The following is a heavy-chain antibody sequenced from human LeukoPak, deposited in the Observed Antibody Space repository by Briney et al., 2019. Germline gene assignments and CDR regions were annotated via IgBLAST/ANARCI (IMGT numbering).Heavy chain of an antibody. J-gene: IGHJ4*02. V-gene: IGHV1-18*04. CDR3: ARETYSNILTGTDY. D-gene: IGHD3-9*01. CDR1: GYTFTGYY. CDR2: ISTYDDNI. Sequence: GASVTVSCKASGYTFTGYYMHWVRQAPGQGLEWLGWISTYDDNIRYAQSLQGRLTLTIDASTSTAYMELRSLTSDDTAVYYCARETYSNILTGTDYWGPGTLVTVSS.